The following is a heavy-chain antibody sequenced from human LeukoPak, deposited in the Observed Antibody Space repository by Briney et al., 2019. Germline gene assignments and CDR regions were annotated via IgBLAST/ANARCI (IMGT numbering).Heavy chain of an antibody. V-gene: IGHV3-48*01. CDR1: GFTFSSYN. CDR3: AREDGGNCDY. D-gene: IGHD4-23*01. Sequence: PGGSLRLSCAACGFTFSSYNMNWVRQAPGKGLEWVSYISSSSSTIYYADSVKGRFTISRDNAKNSLYLQMNSLRAEDTAVYYCAREDGGNCDYWGQGTLVTVSS. J-gene: IGHJ4*02. CDR2: ISSSSSTI.